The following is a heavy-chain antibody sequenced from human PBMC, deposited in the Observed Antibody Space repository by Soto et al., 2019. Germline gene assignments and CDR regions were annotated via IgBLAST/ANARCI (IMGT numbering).Heavy chain of an antibody. CDR2: IKSKTDGGTT. CDR1: GFTFSNAW. V-gene: IGHV3-15*07. Sequence: GGSLRLSCAASGFTFSNAWMNWVRQAPGKGLEWVGRIKSKTDGGTTDYAAPVKGRFTISRDDSKNTLYLQMNSLKTEDTAVYYCTTDPVVIPSNPDAFDIWGQGTMVTVSS. CDR3: TTDPVVIPSNPDAFDI. D-gene: IGHD3-22*01. J-gene: IGHJ3*02.